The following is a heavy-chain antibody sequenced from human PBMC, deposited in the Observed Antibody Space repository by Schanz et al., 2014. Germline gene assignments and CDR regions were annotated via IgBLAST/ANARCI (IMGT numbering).Heavy chain of an antibody. CDR1: GFTFNSYA. CDR2: ISGSGGST. J-gene: IGHJ4*02. V-gene: IGHV3-23*04. CDR3: AKDPSHGDYDYYFDY. D-gene: IGHD3-22*01. Sequence: EVQLVESGGGVVQPGGSLRLSCAASGFTFNSYAMTWVRQAPGKGLEWVSAISGSGGSTYYADSVKGRFTISRDNSKNTLYLQMNSLRAEDTAVYYCAKDPSHGDYDYYFDYWGQGTQVTVSS.